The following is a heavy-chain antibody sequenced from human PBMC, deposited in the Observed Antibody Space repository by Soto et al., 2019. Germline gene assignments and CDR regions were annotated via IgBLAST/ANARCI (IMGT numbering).Heavy chain of an antibody. CDR1: GGSISSSSYY. J-gene: IGHJ6*02. CDR3: ARHLPLPPGSETYYYGMDV. CDR2: IYYSGST. Sequence: NPSETLSLTCTVSGGSISSSSYYWGWIRQPPGKGLEWIGSIYYSGSTYYNPSLKSRVTISVDTSKSQFSLKLSSVTAADTAVFYCARHLPLPPGSETYYYGMDVWGQGTTVTVSS. V-gene: IGHV4-39*01. D-gene: IGHD3-10*01.